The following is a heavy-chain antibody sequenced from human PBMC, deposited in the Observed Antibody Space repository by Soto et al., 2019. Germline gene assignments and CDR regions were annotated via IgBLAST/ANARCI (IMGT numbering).Heavy chain of an antibody. D-gene: IGHD4-17*01. V-gene: IGHV3-48*01. CDR1: GFTFSSYS. Sequence: GGSLRLSCAASGFTFSSYSMNWVRQAPGKGLEWVSYISSSSSTIYYADSVKGRFTISRDNAKNSLYLQMNSLRAEDTAVYYCARDGDYGDYVFPAFGHWGQGTLVTVSS. CDR3: ARDGDYGDYVFPAFGH. CDR2: ISSSSSTI. J-gene: IGHJ4*02.